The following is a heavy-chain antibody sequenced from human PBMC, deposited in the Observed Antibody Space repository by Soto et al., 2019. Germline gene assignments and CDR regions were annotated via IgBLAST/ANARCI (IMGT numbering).Heavy chain of an antibody. V-gene: IGHV3-15*01. CDR3: PTAARCGYYSRRGYYYYGMDV. D-gene: IGHD3-22*01. CDR2: IKSKTDGGTT. Sequence: GGSLRLSCAASGFTFSNAWMSWVRQAPGKGREWVGRIKSKTDGGTTDYAAPVKGRLTISRDDSKNTLYMQMKSLKTEDTAVDYRPTAARCGYYSRRGYYYYGMDVWRQGTTVPVSS. CDR1: GFTFSNAW. J-gene: IGHJ6*02.